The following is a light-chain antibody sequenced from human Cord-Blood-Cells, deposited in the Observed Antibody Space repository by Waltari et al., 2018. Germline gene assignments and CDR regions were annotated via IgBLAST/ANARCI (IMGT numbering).Light chain of an antibody. CDR2: LGS. CDR3: MQALQTPYT. J-gene: IGKJ2*01. Sequence: DIGMTQSPLPLPVNPGEPASIPCRSSQSLLHSNGYNYLDWYLQKPGQSPQLLIYLGSNRASGVPDRFSGSGSGTDFTLKISRVEAEDVGVYYCMQALQTPYTFGQGTKLEIK. CDR1: QSLLHSNGYNY. V-gene: IGKV2-28*01.